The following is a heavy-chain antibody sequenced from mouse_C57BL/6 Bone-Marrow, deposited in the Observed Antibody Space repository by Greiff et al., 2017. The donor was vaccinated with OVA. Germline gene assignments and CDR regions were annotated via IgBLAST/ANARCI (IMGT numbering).Heavy chain of an antibody. CDR2: IWGVGST. CDR1: GFSLTSYG. CDR3: ARNYIFYAMDY. D-gene: IGHD2-1*01. V-gene: IGHV2-6*01. J-gene: IGHJ4*01. Sequence: VKVEESGPGLVAPSQSLSITCTVSGFSLTSYGVDWVRQSPGKGLEWLGVIWGVGSTNYNSALKSRLSISKDNSKSQVFLKMNSLQTDDTAMYYCARNYIFYAMDYWGQGTSVTVSS.